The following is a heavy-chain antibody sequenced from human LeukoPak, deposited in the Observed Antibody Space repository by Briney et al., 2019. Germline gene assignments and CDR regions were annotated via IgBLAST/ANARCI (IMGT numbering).Heavy chain of an antibody. CDR1: GGSISSYY. CDR2: IYYSGTT. Sequence: SETLSLTCTVSGGSISSYYWSWIRQPPGKGLEWIGYIYYSGTTNYNPPLKSRVTTSVDTSKNQFSLKLSSVTAADTAVYYCARGVYIAAAQYGYWGQGTLVTVSS. J-gene: IGHJ4*02. V-gene: IGHV4-59*01. CDR3: ARGVYIAAAQYGY. D-gene: IGHD6-13*01.